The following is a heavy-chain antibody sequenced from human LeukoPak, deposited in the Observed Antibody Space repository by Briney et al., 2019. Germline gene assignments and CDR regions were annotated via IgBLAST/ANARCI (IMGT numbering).Heavy chain of an antibody. J-gene: IGHJ3*02. CDR2: IHYTGST. V-gene: IGHV4-59*12. D-gene: IGHD3-22*01. Sequence: PSETLSLTCTVSGGSTNSYYWSWIRQPPGKGLECIGYIHYTGSTNYNPSLKSRVTISVDTSKNQFSLKLSSVTAADTAVYYCARPYYDSSGYYYSDAFDIWGQGTMVTVSS. CDR3: ARPYYDSSGYYYSDAFDI. CDR1: GGSTNSYY.